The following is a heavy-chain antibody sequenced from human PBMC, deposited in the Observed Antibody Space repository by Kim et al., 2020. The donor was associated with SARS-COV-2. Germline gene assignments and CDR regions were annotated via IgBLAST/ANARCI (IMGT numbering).Heavy chain of an antibody. Sequence: SVKVSCKASGGTFSSYAISWVRQAPGQGLEWMGGIIPIFGTANYAQKFQGRVTITADESTSTAYMELSSLRSEDTAVYYCARGSRMVRGVHFLYYYYYGMDVWGQGTTVTVSS. D-gene: IGHD3-10*01. CDR2: IIPIFGTA. CDR3: ARGSRMVRGVHFLYYYYYGMDV. J-gene: IGHJ6*02. CDR1: GGTFSSYA. V-gene: IGHV1-69*13.